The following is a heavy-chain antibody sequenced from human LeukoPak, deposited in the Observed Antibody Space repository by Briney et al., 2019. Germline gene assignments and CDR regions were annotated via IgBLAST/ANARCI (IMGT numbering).Heavy chain of an antibody. V-gene: IGHV3-30-3*01. CDR1: GFTFSSYA. D-gene: IGHD1-7*01. J-gene: IGHJ4*02. CDR3: ARGGWGTAIDY. Sequence: PGGSLRLSCAASGFTFSSYAMHWVRQAPGKGLEWVAVTSYDGSNKYYADSVKGRFTISRDNSKNTLYLQMNSPRAEDTAVYYCARGGWGTAIDYWAQGTLVTVSS. CDR2: TSYDGSNK.